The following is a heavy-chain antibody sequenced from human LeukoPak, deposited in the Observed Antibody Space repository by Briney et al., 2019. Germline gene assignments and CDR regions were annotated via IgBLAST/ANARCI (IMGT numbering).Heavy chain of an antibody. CDR2: IYYGGST. CDR1: GDSIGSYY. Sequence: SETLSLTCSLSGDSIGSYYWTWIRQSPGKGLEWIGYIYYGGSTNYSPSLKSRVSISVDTSNNQFSLQLRSVSAADTAIYYCARGRARDGSYPWFESWGQGTLVTVSS. J-gene: IGHJ5*01. D-gene: IGHD3-16*02. CDR3: ARGRARDGSYPWFES. V-gene: IGHV4-59*01.